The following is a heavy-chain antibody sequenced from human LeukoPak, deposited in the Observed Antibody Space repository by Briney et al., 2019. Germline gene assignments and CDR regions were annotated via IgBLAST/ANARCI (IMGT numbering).Heavy chain of an antibody. V-gene: IGHV3-23*01. CDR1: GFTFSTYA. CDR2: ISVPGGNT. D-gene: IGHD3-22*01. CDR3: AKDPLGYYDSSGYIDY. Sequence: GGSLRLSCAASGFTFSTYAMTWVRQAPGKGLEWVSLISVPGGNTYYADSVKGRFTISRDNSKNTLYLQMNSLRAEDTAVYYCAKDPLGYYDSSGYIDYWGQGTLVTVSS. J-gene: IGHJ4*02.